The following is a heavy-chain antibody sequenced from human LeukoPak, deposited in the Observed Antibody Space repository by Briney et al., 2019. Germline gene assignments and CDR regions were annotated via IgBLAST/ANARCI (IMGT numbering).Heavy chain of an antibody. V-gene: IGHV4-59*01. CDR2: IYYSGST. D-gene: IGHD2-2*01. CDR1: GGSISSYY. J-gene: IGHJ4*02. Sequence: SETLSLTCTVSGGSISSYYWSGIRQPPGKGLEWIGYIYYSGSTNYNPSLKSRVTISVDTSKNQFSLKLSSVTAADTAVYYCARGAPGYCSSTTCPLDYWGQGTLVTVSS. CDR3: ARGAPGYCSSTTCPLDY.